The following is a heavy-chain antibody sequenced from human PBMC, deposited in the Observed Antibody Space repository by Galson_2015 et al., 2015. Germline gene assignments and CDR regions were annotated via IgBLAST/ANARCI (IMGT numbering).Heavy chain of an antibody. D-gene: IGHD5-18*01. CDR2: IKQDGSGK. J-gene: IGHJ6*02. Sequence: SLRLSCAAAGFTFSNYWMTWVRQASGKGLEWVANIKQDGSGKYYGDSVKGRFSISRDNSKNILSLQINSLRAEDTAVYYCARDTDTGLVLNGMDVWGQGTTVTVSS. V-gene: IGHV3-7*01. CDR3: ARDTDTGLVLNGMDV. CDR1: GFTFSNYW.